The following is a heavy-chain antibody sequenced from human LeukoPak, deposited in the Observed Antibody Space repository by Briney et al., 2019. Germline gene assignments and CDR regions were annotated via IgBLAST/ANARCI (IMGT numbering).Heavy chain of an antibody. V-gene: IGHV4-39*07. Sequence: GSLRLSCAASGFTFSSYSMNWVRQAPGKGLEWVGSIYYGGITFYKPSLKSRVTISVDTFKNQFSLKLSSVTAADTAVYYCARYHQGFDDYWGQGTLVTVSS. J-gene: IGHJ4*02. CDR1: GFTFSSYS. CDR3: ARYHQGFDDY. D-gene: IGHD3-9*01. CDR2: IYYGGIT.